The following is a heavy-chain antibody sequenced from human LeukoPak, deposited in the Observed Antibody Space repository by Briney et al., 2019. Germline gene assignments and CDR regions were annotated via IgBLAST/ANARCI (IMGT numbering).Heavy chain of an antibody. CDR2: IYYSGST. CDR1: GGSISSYY. CDR3: ASRTITMVRGVIRGWFDP. V-gene: IGHV4-59*01. Sequence: SETLSLTCTVSGGSISSYYWSWIRQPPGKGLEWIGYIYYSGSTNYNPSLKSRVTISVDTSKNQFSLKLSSVTAADTAVYYCASRTITMVRGVIRGWFDPWGQGTLVTVSS. J-gene: IGHJ5*02. D-gene: IGHD3-10*01.